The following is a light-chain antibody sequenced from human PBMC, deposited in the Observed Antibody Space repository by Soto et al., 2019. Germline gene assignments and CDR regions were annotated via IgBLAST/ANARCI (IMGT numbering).Light chain of an antibody. CDR3: SSYTTTSTVV. CDR2: DVT. J-gene: IGLJ2*01. Sequence: QSVLTQPASVSGSPGQSITISCTGTSSDVGGYNYVSWYQHHPGKAPKLMIYDVTNRPSGVSNRFSGSKSGNTASLTISGVQSEDEASYYCSSYTTTSTVVFGGGTKLTLL. CDR1: SSDVGGYNY. V-gene: IGLV2-14*03.